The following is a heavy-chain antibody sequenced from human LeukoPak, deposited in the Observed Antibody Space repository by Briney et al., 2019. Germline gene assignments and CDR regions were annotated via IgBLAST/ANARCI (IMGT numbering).Heavy chain of an antibody. Sequence: ASVKVSCKASGYTFTSYDINWVRQATGQGLEWMGWMNPNSGNTGYAQKFQGRVTITRNTSISTAYMELSSLRSEDTAVYFCARELGSAMIREYAFDIWGQGTTVTVSS. J-gene: IGHJ3*02. V-gene: IGHV1-8*03. D-gene: IGHD3-10*01. CDR3: ARELGSAMIREYAFDI. CDR1: GYTFTSYD. CDR2: MNPNSGNT.